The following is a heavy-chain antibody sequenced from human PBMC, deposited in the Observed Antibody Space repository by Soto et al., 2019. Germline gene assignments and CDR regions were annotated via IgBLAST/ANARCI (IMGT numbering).Heavy chain of an antibody. V-gene: IGHV4-39*01. CDR2: IYYSGST. CDR3: ATSPAKITMVRGNDY. CDR1: GGSISSSSYY. Sequence: SETLSLTCTVSGGSISSSSYYWGWIRQPPGKGLEWIGSIYYSGSTYYNPSLKSRVTISVDTSKNQFSLKLSSVTAADTAVYYCATSPAKITMVRGNDYWGQGTLVTVSS. D-gene: IGHD3-10*01. J-gene: IGHJ4*02.